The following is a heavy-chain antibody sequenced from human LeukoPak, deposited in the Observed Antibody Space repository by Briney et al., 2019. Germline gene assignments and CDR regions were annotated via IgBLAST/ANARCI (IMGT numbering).Heavy chain of an antibody. CDR1: GYTFTGYY. D-gene: IGHD4-17*01. V-gene: IGHV1-2*02. J-gene: IGHJ4*02. CDR3: ARARGDYGFDY. CDR2: INPNSGGT. Sequence: EASVKVSCKASGYTFTGYYIHWVRQAPGQGLEWMGWINPNSGGTNYAQKFQGRVTMTRDTSISAVGMEMSRLRSDDTAVYYCARARGDYGFDYWGQGTLVTVSS.